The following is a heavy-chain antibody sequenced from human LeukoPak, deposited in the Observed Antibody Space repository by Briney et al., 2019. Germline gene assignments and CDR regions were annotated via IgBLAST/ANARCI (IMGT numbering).Heavy chain of an antibody. D-gene: IGHD3-9*01. CDR1: GVSISSSEW. CDR3: VKTDIYFNPIDY. V-gene: IGHV4-4*02. Sequence: SETLSLTCAVSGVSISSSEWWIWVRQPPGQGLEWIGEIHRAGRTRYNPSLKSRVTISVDYSKNQFSLKLTSVTAADTSIYYCVKTDIYFNPIDYWGPGSLVTVSS. CDR2: IHRAGRT. J-gene: IGHJ4*02.